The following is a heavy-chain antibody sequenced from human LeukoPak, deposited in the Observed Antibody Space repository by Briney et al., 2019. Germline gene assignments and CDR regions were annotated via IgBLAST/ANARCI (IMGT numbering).Heavy chain of an antibody. CDR1: GGSISSSSYY. CDR2: IYYSGST. CDR3: ASSSKNDFWSGYPFSWFDP. V-gene: IGHV4-39*07. D-gene: IGHD3-3*01. Sequence: SETLSLTCTVSGGSISSSSYYWGRIRQPPGKGLEWIGSIYYSGSTYYNPSLKGRVTISVDTSKNQFSLKLSSVTAADTAVYYCASSSKNDFWSGYPFSWFDPWGQGTLVTVSS. J-gene: IGHJ5*02.